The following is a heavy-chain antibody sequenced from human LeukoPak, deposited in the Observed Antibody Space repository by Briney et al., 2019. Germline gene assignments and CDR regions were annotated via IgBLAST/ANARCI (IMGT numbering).Heavy chain of an antibody. CDR2: VSAYNGNT. CDR3: ARAPRITGTTHWFDP. V-gene: IGHV1-18*01. CDR1: GYTFTSYG. D-gene: IGHD1-7*01. Sequence: GASGKVSCKASGYTFTSYGISWVRQAPGQGLEWMGWVSAYNGNTNYAQKLQGRVTMTTDTSTSTAYMELRSLRPDAPAVYSCARAPRITGTTHWFDPWGQGTLVTVSS. J-gene: IGHJ5*02.